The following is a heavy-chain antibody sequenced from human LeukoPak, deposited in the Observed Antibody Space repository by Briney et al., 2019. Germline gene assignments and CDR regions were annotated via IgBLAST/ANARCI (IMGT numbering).Heavy chain of an antibody. J-gene: IGHJ4*02. CDR2: ITSGSTYV. D-gene: IGHD1-26*01. V-gene: IGHV3-21*01. Sequence: KPGGSLRLSCAASGFTFSTHNMNWVRQAPGKGLEWVSSITSGSTYVFYADSVKGRFTISRDNAKNSLYLQMSSLRADDTAVYYCATYSGTYRDYWGQGTLVTVSS. CDR1: GFTFSTHN. CDR3: ATYSGTYRDY.